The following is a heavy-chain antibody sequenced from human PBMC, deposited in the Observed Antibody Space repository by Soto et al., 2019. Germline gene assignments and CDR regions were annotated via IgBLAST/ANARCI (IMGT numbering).Heavy chain of an antibody. CDR1: GGSFSGHY. V-gene: IGHV4-34*01. CDR2: IGHSGST. Sequence: ETLSLTCAVYGGSFSGHYWSWIRQPPGKGLEWIGEIGHSGSTIYNPSLESRVTISEDSSNNQFSLKLNSVTAADTAVYYCARHGGYYFDYWGQGAPVTVSS. J-gene: IGHJ4*02. D-gene: IGHD3-16*01. CDR3: ARHGGYYFDY.